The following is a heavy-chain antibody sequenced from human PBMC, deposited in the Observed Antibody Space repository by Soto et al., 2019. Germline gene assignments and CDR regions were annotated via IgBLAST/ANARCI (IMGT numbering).Heavy chain of an antibody. D-gene: IGHD6-19*01. V-gene: IGHV3-33*01. CDR3: ARLWLAQPGPYATDF. Sequence: GGSLRLSCAASGFTLSSYGMHWVRQAPGKGLEWVAVIWYDGSNKYYADSVEGRFTISRDNSKNTLYLQMNSLRAEDTAVYYCARLWLAQPGPYATDFWGHGTSVTL. CDR2: IWYDGSNK. CDR1: GFTLSSYG. J-gene: IGHJ6*02.